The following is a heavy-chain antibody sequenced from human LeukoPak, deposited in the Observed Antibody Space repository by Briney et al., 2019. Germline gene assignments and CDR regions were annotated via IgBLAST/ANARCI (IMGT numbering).Heavy chain of an antibody. Sequence: SGGSLRLSCAASGFTFSSYGMHWVRRAPGKGLEWVAFIRYDGSNKYYADSVKGRFTISRDNSKNTLYLQMNSLRAEDTAVYYCAKDKMGTSGSYSDYWGQGTLVTVSS. V-gene: IGHV3-30*02. CDR3: AKDKMGTSGSYSDY. J-gene: IGHJ4*02. CDR1: GFTFSSYG. D-gene: IGHD1-26*01. CDR2: IRYDGSNK.